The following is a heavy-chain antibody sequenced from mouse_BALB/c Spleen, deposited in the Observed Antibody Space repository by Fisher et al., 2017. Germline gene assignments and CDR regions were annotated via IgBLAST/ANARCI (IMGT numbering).Heavy chain of an antibody. V-gene: IGHV5-12-1*01. D-gene: IGHD2-2*01. Sequence: RFTISRDNAKNNLYLQMSSLKSEDTAMYYCASIWLRRVDYWGQGTSVTVSS. CDR3: ASIWLRRVDY. J-gene: IGHJ4*01.